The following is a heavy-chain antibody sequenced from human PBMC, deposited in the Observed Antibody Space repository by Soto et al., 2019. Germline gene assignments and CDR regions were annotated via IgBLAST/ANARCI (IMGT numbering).Heavy chain of an antibody. CDR2: IIPILGIA. CDR3: ARTGYSGYDSFDY. CDR1: GGTFSSYT. D-gene: IGHD5-12*01. J-gene: IGHJ4*02. V-gene: IGHV1-69*02. Sequence: QVQLVQSGAEVKKPGSSVKVSCKASGGTFSSYTISWVRQAPGQGLEWMGRIIPILGIANYAQKFQGRVTITADKSTSTAYMELSSLRSEDTAVYYCARTGYSGYDSFDYWGQGTLVTVSS.